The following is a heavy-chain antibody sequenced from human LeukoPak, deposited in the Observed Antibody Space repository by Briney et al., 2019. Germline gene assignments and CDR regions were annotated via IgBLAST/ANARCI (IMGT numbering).Heavy chain of an antibody. CDR2: IYYSGST. CDR1: GGSISSSSYY. D-gene: IGHD3-3*01. Sequence: SETLSLTCTVSGGSISSSSYYWGWIRQPPGKGLEWIGSIYYSGSTYYNPSLKSRVTISVDTSKNQFSLKLSSVTAADTAVYYCAREFFATGWFDPWGQGTLVTVSS. V-gene: IGHV4-39*07. J-gene: IGHJ5*02. CDR3: AREFFATGWFDP.